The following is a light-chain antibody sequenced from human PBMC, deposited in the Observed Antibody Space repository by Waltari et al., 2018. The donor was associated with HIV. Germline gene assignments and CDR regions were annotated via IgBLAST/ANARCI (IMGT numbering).Light chain of an antibody. V-gene: IGLV1-40*01. Sequence: QSVLTQPPSVSVAPGQRVTIPCTASSSTIGAGSDVHWSQRLPGTAPKLLIYGNSNRPSGVPDRFSGSKSGTSASLAITGLQAEDEADYYCQSYDSRLSGSGVFGGGTKLTVL. J-gene: IGLJ3*02. CDR1: SSTIGAGSD. CDR2: GNS. CDR3: QSYDSRLSGSGV.